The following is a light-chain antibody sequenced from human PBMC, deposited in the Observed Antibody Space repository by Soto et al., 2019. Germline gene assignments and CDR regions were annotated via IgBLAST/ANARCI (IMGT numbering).Light chain of an antibody. CDR2: SAS. Sequence: EIVMTQSPATLSVSPGERVTLSCRASQSVSSNLAWYQQKPGQAPRLLMYSASTRATGIPGRFSGSGSGTEFNLAISSLQSAEFAVYYCQQYVILPPTFTFGQGSKLEIK. V-gene: IGKV3-15*01. CDR3: QQYVILPPTFT. J-gene: IGKJ2*01. CDR1: QSVSSN.